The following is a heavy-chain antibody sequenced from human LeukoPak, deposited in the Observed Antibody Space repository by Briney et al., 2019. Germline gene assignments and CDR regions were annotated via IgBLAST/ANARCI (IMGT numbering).Heavy chain of an antibody. J-gene: IGHJ5*02. CDR3: ARGVAGRSWFDP. V-gene: IGHV1-3*01. CDR1: GYTSTSYA. CDR2: INAGNGNT. D-gene: IGHD6-19*01. Sequence: ASVTVSCKASGYTSTSYAMHWVRQAPGQRLEWMGWINAGNGNTKYSQKFQGRVTITRDTSASTAYMELSSLRSEDTAVYYCARGVAGRSWFDPWGQGTLVTVSS.